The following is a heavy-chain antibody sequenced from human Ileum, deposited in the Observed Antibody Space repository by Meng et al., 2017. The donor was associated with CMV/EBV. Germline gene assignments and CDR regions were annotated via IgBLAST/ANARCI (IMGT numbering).Heavy chain of an antibody. Sequence: SGRTFSTYAVSWVRQPPGQGLEWMAGIIPVLGTPYYAQSFQGRVTVSTDDSTSTAYMELTSLPSDDTAVYYCARSHSLGGSLPFDYWGQGTLVTVSS. CDR2: IIPVLGTP. J-gene: IGHJ4*02. V-gene: IGHV1-69*05. D-gene: IGHD3-16*01. CDR3: ARSHSLGGSLPFDY. CDR1: GRTFSTYA.